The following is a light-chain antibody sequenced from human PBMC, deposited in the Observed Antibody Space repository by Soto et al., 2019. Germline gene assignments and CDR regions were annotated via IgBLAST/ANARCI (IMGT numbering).Light chain of an antibody. Sequence: DIQMTQSPSTLSGSVGDRVTITCRASQTISSWLAWYQQKPGTAPKVLIYHASNLQSGVPSRFSGSGSGTEFTLTISSLQPEDFATYYCLQNNRYPWTFGQGTKVDIK. J-gene: IGKJ1*01. V-gene: IGKV1-5*01. CDR1: QTISSW. CDR2: HAS. CDR3: LQNNRYPWT.